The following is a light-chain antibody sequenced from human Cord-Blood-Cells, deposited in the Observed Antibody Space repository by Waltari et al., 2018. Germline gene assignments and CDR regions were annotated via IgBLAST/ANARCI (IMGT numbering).Light chain of an antibody. V-gene: IGLV2-14*01. CDR3: SSYTSSSTWV. CDR1: SSDVGGYNY. CDR2: DVS. Sequence: QSALTQPASVSGSPGQSITISCTGTSSDVGGYNYVSWYQQHPGKAPTLMIYDVSKRPSGVSNRFSVSKSGNTASLTISGLQAEDESDYYCSSYTSSSTWVFGGGTKLTVL. J-gene: IGLJ3*02.